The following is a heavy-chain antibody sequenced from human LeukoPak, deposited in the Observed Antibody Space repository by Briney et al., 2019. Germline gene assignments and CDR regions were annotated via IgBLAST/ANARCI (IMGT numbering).Heavy chain of an antibody. D-gene: IGHD3-3*01. CDR1: GFTFSSYT. J-gene: IGHJ3*02. Sequence: PGGSLRLSCAVSGFTFSSYTIKWVCQAPGKGPEWDSHITSSRTTIYYADSVKGQFTISRDNAKNSLYLQMNSLRAEDTAVYYCARGSGFITIFGGLPYAFDIWGQGTIVTVSS. V-gene: IGHV3-48*04. CDR2: ITSSRTTI. CDR3: ARGSGFITIFGGLPYAFDI.